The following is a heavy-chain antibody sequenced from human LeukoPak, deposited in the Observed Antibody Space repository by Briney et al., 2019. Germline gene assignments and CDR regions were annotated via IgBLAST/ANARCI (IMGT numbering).Heavy chain of an antibody. CDR1: GFTFSSYG. Sequence: SGGSLRLSCAASGFTFSSYGMHWVRQAPGKGLEWVAFIRYDGSNKYYADSVKGRFTISRDNSKNTLYLQMNSLRAEDTAVYYCAKGEWLFHHDAFDIWGQGTMVTVSS. J-gene: IGHJ3*02. D-gene: IGHD3-3*01. CDR3: AKGEWLFHHDAFDI. V-gene: IGHV3-30*02. CDR2: IRYDGSNK.